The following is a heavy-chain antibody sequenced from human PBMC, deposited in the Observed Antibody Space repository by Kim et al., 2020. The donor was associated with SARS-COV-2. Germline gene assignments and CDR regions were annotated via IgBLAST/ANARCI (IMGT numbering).Heavy chain of an antibody. V-gene: IGHV3-21*01. CDR3: ARDDSEFAKNNWFDP. J-gene: IGHJ5*02. CDR1: GFTFSSYS. Sequence: GGSLRLSCAASGFTFSSYSMNWVRQAPGKGLEWVSSISISSSYIYYADSVKGRFTISRDNAKNSLYLQMNSLRAEDTAVYYCARDDSEFAKNNWFDPWGQGTLVTVSS. CDR2: ISISSSYI. D-gene: IGHD3-22*01.